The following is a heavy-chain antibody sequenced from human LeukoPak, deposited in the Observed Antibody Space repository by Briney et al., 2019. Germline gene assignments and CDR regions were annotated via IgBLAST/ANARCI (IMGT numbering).Heavy chain of an antibody. CDR1: GYTFTSYD. J-gene: IGHJ5*02. D-gene: IGHD1-14*01. V-gene: IGHV1-8*02. Sequence: ASVKVSCKASGYTFTSYDINWVRQATGQGLEWMGWMNPNSGNTGYAQKFQGRVTMTRDMSTSTVYMELSSLRSEDTAVYYCARESGGPFDPWGQGTLVTVSS. CDR2: MNPNSGNT. CDR3: ARESGGPFDP.